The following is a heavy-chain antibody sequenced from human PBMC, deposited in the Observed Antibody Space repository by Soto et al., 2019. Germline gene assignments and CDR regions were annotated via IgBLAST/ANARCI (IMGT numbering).Heavy chain of an antibody. Sequence: AGGARIDRYGGSGLTLSSFCFNWVRQAPGKGLEWVSFILSSGGSIYYADSVKGRFTISRDNAKNSLYLQMNSLAAEDTAVYFCARATVWGQGTMVTGSS. V-gene: IGHV3-21*01. J-gene: IGHJ3*01. CDR1: GLTLSSFC. CDR2: ILSSGGSI. CDR3: ARATV.